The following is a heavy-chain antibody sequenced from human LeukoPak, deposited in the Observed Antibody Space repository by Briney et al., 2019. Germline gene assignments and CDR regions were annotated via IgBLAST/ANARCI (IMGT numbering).Heavy chain of an antibody. J-gene: IGHJ4*02. D-gene: IGHD6-13*01. Sequence: ASVKVSCKASGYTFTSYDISWVRQAPGQGLEWMGWISVYNGNTNYAQKLQGRVTMTTDTSTSTAYMELRSLRSDDTAFYYCARDRDSSSWSYYWGQGTLVTVSS. CDR2: ISVYNGNT. V-gene: IGHV1-18*04. CDR3: ARDRDSSSWSYY. CDR1: GYTFTSYD.